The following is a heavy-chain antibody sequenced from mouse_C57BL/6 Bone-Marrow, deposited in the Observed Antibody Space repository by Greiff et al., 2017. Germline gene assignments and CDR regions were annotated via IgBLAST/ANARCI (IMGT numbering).Heavy chain of an antibody. V-gene: IGHV5-6*01. D-gene: IGHD4-1*01. Sequence: EVKVVESGGDLVKPGGSLKLSCAASGFTFSSYGMSWVRQTPDKRLGWVATISSGGSYTYYPDSVKGRFTISRDNAKNTLYLQMSSLKSEDTAMYYCARHVTGTYFDVWGTGTTVTVSS. J-gene: IGHJ1*03. CDR3: ARHVTGTYFDV. CDR2: ISSGGSYT. CDR1: GFTFSSYG.